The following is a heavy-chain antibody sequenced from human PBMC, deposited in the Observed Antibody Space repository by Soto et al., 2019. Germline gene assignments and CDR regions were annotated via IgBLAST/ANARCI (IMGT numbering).Heavy chain of an antibody. Sequence: QVQLVQSGAEVKEPGSSVNVSCKTSGATFGNTAVTWVRQAPGQGLEWIGGIVPLFGTANYAQKFRGRVTITANKSTSTAYMVLSSLRTDDTAVYYCARDGDPGYSFWSGPLGGGRFDPWGQGTLVTVSS. CDR1: GATFGNTA. D-gene: IGHD3-3*01. CDR3: ARDGDPGYSFWSGPLGGGRFDP. CDR2: IVPLFGTA. V-gene: IGHV1-69*14. J-gene: IGHJ5*02.